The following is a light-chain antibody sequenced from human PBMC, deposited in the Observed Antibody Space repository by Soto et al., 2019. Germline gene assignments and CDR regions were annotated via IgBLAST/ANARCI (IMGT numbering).Light chain of an antibody. J-gene: IGKJ4*01. Sequence: EIVMTQSPATLSVSPGERATLSCRASQSVSSNLAWYQQKPGQAPRLLIYGASTRATGIPARFSGSGSGTEFTLTIRSLQSEDFAVYYCQQYNNWPPLTVGGGTKVEIK. CDR2: GAS. CDR3: QQYNNWPPLT. CDR1: QSVSSN. V-gene: IGKV3-15*01.